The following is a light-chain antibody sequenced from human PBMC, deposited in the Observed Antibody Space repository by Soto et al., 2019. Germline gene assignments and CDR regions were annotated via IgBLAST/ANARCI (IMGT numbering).Light chain of an antibody. CDR3: QQYGSAPWT. J-gene: IGKJ1*01. V-gene: IGKV3-20*01. CDR1: ESVSSNY. CDR2: AAS. Sequence: EIVLTQSPGTLSSSPGERATLSCRASESVSSNYLAWYQQRPGQAPRLLIYAASNRARGIPDRFGGSGSGTDFTLTGSRLEPEDFAVYCWQQYGSAPWTFGQGTKV.